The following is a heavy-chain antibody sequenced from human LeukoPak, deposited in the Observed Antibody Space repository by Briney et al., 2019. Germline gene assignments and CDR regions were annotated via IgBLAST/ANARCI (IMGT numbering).Heavy chain of an antibody. CDR2: IYYSGTT. Sequence: SETLSLTCTVSGSSISSYYWSWIRQPPGKGLEWIGYIYYSGTTNYNPSLKSRATISVDTSKNQFSLKLSSVTAADTAVYYCARGVYIAAAQYGYWGQGTLVTVSS. CDR1: GSSISSYY. D-gene: IGHD6-13*01. CDR3: ARGVYIAAAQYGY. V-gene: IGHV4-59*01. J-gene: IGHJ4*02.